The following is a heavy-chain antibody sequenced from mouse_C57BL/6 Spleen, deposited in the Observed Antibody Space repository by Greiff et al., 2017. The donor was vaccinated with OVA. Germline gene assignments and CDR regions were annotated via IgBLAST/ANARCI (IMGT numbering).Heavy chain of an antibody. J-gene: IGHJ4*01. D-gene: IGHD2-2*01. CDR2: ISGGGGNP. V-gene: IGHV5-9*04. CDR1: GFTFSSYT. Sequence: EVQLVESGGGLVKPGGSLKLSCAASGFTFSSYTMSWVCQTPEKRLEWVATISGGGGNPYYPDSVKGRFTISRDNAKNTLYLQMSSLRSEDTAVYYCARQFGLDYARDYWGQGTSVTVSS. CDR3: ARQFGLDYARDY.